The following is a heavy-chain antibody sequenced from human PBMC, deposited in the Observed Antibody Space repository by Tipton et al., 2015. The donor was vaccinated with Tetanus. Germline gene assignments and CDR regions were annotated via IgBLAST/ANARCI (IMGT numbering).Heavy chain of an antibody. Sequence: QLVQSGAEVKKPGESLKISCKGSGYSFTSYWIGWVRQMPGKGLEWMGIIYPGDSDTRYSTSFQGQVTISADKSISTAYLQWSSLKASDTAMYYCARSRPPYCGGDCYPYFDYWGQGTLVTVSS. CDR1: GYSFTSYW. D-gene: IGHD2-21*02. CDR2: IYPGDSDT. J-gene: IGHJ4*02. CDR3: ARSRPPYCGGDCYPYFDY. V-gene: IGHV5-51*01.